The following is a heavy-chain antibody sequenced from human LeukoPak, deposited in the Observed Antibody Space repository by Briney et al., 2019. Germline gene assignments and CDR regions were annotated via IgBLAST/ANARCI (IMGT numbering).Heavy chain of an antibody. D-gene: IGHD3-10*01. Sequence: GGSLRLSCAASGFTFNVYSMHWVRQAPGKGLEWVALISYDGSNKYYADSVKGRFTISRDTSRNTLYLQINSLRTEDTAVYYCAREAYYYSSGSYYRMFYFDYWGQGTLVTVFS. J-gene: IGHJ4*02. CDR1: GFTFNVYS. CDR2: ISYDGSNK. V-gene: IGHV3-30-3*01. CDR3: AREAYYYSSGSYYRMFYFDY.